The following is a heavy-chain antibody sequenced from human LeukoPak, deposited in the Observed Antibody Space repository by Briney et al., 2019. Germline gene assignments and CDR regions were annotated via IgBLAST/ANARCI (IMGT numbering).Heavy chain of an antibody. Sequence: SETLSPTCTVSGGSISSYYWGWIRQPPGKGLEWIGSIYYSGSTYYNPSLKSRVTISVDTSKNQFSLKLSSVTAADTAVYYCASSLLLGYYYYMDVWGKGTTVTISS. CDR1: GGSISSYY. V-gene: IGHV4-39*07. CDR3: ASSLLLGYYYYMDV. CDR2: IYYSGST. D-gene: IGHD3-10*01. J-gene: IGHJ6*03.